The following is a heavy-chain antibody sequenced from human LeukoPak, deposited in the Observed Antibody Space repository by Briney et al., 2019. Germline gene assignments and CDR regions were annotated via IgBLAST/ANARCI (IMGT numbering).Heavy chain of an antibody. J-gene: IGHJ4*02. V-gene: IGHV3-30-3*01. Sequence: GGSLRLSCAASGFTFSSYAVYWVRPAPGKGLEWVAVISSDGTNKYYADSVKGRFTISRDNSKNTLYLQMNSLRPEDTAVYYCARGAGWYFFDYWGQGTLVTVSS. D-gene: IGHD2-15*01. CDR3: ARGAGWYFFDY. CDR1: GFTFSSYA. CDR2: ISSDGTNK.